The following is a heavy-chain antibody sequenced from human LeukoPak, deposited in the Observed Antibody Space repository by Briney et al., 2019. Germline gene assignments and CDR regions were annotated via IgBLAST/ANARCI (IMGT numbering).Heavy chain of an antibody. CDR2: INDSGST. CDR3: ARIIVVVVAATPVRYGMDV. Sequence: PSETLSLTCAVYGGSFSGYYWSWVRQPPGKGLEWVGEINDSGSTNYNPSLKSRVTISVDTSKNQFSLKLSSVTAADTAVYYCARIIVVVVAATPVRYGMDVWGQGTTVTVSS. V-gene: IGHV4-34*01. CDR1: GGSFSGYY. J-gene: IGHJ6*02. D-gene: IGHD2-15*01.